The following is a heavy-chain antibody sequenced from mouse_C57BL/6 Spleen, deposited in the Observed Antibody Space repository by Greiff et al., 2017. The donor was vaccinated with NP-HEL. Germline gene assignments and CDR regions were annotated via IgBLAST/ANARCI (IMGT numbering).Heavy chain of an antibody. CDR1: GFTFSDYG. V-gene: IGHV5-17*01. CDR2: ISSGSSTI. Sequence: EVKLVESGGGLVKPGGSLKLSCAASGFTFSDYGMHWVRQAPEKGLEWVAYISSGSSTIYDADTVKGRFTISRDNAKNTLFLQMTSLRSEDTAMYYCARPTYGSSPYYFDYWGQGTTLTVSS. D-gene: IGHD1-1*01. J-gene: IGHJ2*01. CDR3: ARPTYGSSPYYFDY.